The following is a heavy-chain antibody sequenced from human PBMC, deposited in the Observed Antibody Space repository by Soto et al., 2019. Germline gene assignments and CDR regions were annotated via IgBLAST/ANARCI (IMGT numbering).Heavy chain of an antibody. Sequence: SETLSLTCTVSGGSISSGDYYWSWIRQPPGKGLEWIGYIYYSGSTYYNPSLKSRVTISVDTSKNQFSLKLSSVTAADTAVYYYANMVRGVIPWFDPWGQGTLVTVSS. J-gene: IGHJ5*02. D-gene: IGHD3-10*01. CDR2: IYYSGST. V-gene: IGHV4-30-4*01. CDR1: GGSISSGDYY. CDR3: ANMVRGVIPWFDP.